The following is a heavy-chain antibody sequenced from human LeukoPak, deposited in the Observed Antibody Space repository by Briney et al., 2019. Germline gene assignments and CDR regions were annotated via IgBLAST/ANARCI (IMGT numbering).Heavy chain of an antibody. CDR2: IWYDGSNK. V-gene: IGHV3-33*01. CDR1: GFTFSSYG. D-gene: IGHD6-13*01. J-gene: IGHJ4*02. Sequence: PGRSLRLSSAASGFTFSSYGMHWVRQAPGKGLEWVAVIWYDGSNKYYADSVKGRFTISRDNSKNTLYLQMNSLRAEDTAVYYCARDRSSLYSSSWYGFDYWGQGTLVTVSS. CDR3: ARDRSSLYSSSWYGFDY.